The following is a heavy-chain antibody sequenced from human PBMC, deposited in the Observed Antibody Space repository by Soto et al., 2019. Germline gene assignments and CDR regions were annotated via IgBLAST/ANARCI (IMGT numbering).Heavy chain of an antibody. Sequence: SETLSLTCSVSGGSINSYWLSWIRQPAGKGLEWIGRVYSSGTTDYNPSLNSRATMSVETSKNQFSLKLTSVTAADTAVYYCARDIGSYAYAEGYWGQGIQVTVYS. V-gene: IGHV4-4*07. CDR2: VYSSGTT. CDR1: GGSINSYW. CDR3: ARDIGSYAYAEGY. D-gene: IGHD2-2*01. J-gene: IGHJ4*02.